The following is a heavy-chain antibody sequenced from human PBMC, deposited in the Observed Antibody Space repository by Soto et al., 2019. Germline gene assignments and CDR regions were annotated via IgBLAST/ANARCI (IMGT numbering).Heavy chain of an antibody. D-gene: IGHD2-2*01. CDR2: ISPNSGRA. J-gene: IGHJ4*02. V-gene: IGHV1-18*01. CDR1: GYTFTKYD. Sequence: AASVKVSCKTSGYTFTKYDISWVRQVPGQGLEWMGLISPNSGRASYSQKVQGRVTMTTDTSTSTAYMEVGNLRPDDTAVYHCAISVGVPDPHRAFDYWGQGTPVTVS. CDR3: AISVGVPDPHRAFDY.